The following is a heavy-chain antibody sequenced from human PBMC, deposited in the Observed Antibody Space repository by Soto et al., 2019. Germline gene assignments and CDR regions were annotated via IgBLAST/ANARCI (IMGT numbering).Heavy chain of an antibody. CDR2: IYYSGST. D-gene: IGHD3-22*01. CDR3: ARSEIVVVDNWFDP. CDR1: GGSISSYY. V-gene: IGHV4-59*08. J-gene: IGHJ5*02. Sequence: PSETLSLTCTVSGGSISSYYWSWIRQPPGKGLEWIGYIYYSGSTNYNPSLKSRVTISVDTSKNQFSLKLSSVTAADTAVYYCARSEIVVVDNWFDPWGQGTLVTVSS.